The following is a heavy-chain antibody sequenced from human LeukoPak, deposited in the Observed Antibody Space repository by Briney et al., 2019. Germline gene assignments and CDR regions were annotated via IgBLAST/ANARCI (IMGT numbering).Heavy chain of an antibody. CDR2: QDGSET. D-gene: IGHD3-10*01. V-gene: IGHV3-7*03. Sequence: GESLRLSCAASGFTFSRYWRKQDGSETYYVDSVKGRFTISRDNAKNSLHLQMNSLRAEDAAVFYCARMDYYTSGTYTYPNFDYWGQGTLVTVSS. J-gene: IGHJ4*02. CDR1: GFTFSRYW. CDR3: ARMDYYTSGTYTYPNFDY.